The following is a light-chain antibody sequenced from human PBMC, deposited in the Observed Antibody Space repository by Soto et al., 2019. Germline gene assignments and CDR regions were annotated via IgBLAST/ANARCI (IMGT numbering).Light chain of an antibody. V-gene: IGKV1-5*03. CDR2: RAS. Sequence: DIQMTQSPSTLSASVGDRVTITCRASQSIGSWLAWYQQKPGKAPKLLIYRASTLESGVPSRFSGSGSGTEFTLTISCLQPDDFATYYCQQYGTYSPVTFGPGTKVEIK. CDR3: QQYGTYSPVT. CDR1: QSIGSW. J-gene: IGKJ3*01.